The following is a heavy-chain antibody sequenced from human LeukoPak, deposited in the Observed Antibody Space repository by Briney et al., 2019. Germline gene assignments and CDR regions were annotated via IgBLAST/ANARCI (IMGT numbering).Heavy chain of an antibody. J-gene: IGHJ4*02. V-gene: IGHV3-30*02. CDR3: AKAAGLYSSGWDFDY. Sequence: GGSLRLSCAASGFTFSSYGMHWVRQAPGKGLEWAAFIRYDGSNKYYADSVKGRFTISRDNSKNTLYLQMNSLRAADTAVYYCAKAAGLYSSGWDFDYWGQGTLVTVSS. D-gene: IGHD6-19*01. CDR2: IRYDGSNK. CDR1: GFTFSSYG.